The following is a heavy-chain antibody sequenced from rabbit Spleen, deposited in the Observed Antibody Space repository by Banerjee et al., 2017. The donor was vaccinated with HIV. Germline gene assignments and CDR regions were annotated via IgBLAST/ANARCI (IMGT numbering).Heavy chain of an antibody. CDR3: ARDLAGAVGWNFDL. CDR1: GVSFSSNHY. D-gene: IGHD4-1*01. V-gene: IGHV1S40*01. Sequence: QSLEESGGDLVKPGASLTLTCTASGVSFSSNHYMCWVRQAPGKGLEWIASINSFTGRPVYAAWAKDRFTISKASWTTVTLQMISLTDADTARYFCARDLAGAVGWNFDLWGQGTLVTVS. J-gene: IGHJ4*01. CDR2: INSFTGRP.